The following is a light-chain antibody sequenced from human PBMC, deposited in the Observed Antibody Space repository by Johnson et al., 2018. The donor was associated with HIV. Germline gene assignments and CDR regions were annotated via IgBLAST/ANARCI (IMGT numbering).Light chain of an antibody. CDR3: GTWDSSLSVYV. V-gene: IGLV1-51*01. J-gene: IGLJ1*01. CDR2: DNH. Sequence: QSVLTQPPSVSAAPGQKVTISCSGSSSNIGNNYVSWYQQLPGTAPKVLIYDNHKRPSGIPDRVSGSKSGPSATLGITGLQTGDEADYYCGTWDSSLSVYVFGTGTKVTVL. CDR1: SSNIGNNY.